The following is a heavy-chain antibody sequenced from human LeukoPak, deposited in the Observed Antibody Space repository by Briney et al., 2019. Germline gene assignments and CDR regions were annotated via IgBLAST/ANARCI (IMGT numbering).Heavy chain of an antibody. D-gene: IGHD3-22*01. Sequence: GGSLRLSCAASGFTFSSYEMNWVRQAPGKGLEWVSYISSSGSTIYYADSVKGRFTISRDNSKNTLYLQMNSLRAEDTAVYYCARTYYYDSSGYHPWGQGTLVTVSS. CDR2: ISSSGSTI. CDR3: ARTYYYDSSGYHP. J-gene: IGHJ4*02. CDR1: GFTFSSYE. V-gene: IGHV3-48*03.